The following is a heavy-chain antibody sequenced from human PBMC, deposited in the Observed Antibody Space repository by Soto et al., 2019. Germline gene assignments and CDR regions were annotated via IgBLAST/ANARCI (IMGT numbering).Heavy chain of an antibody. CDR2: ISNDGSDK. V-gene: IGHV3-30*18. J-gene: IGHJ4*02. CDR3: AKDSGRGSADYYFDY. CDR1: GFTFRSYG. D-gene: IGHD3-10*01. Sequence: LRLSCAAPGFTFRSYGMHWVRQAPGKGLEWVAVISNDGSDKHHADSVKGRFTISRDNSKNTLYLQMNTLRAEDTAVYYCAKDSGRGSADYYFDYWGQGTLVTVSS.